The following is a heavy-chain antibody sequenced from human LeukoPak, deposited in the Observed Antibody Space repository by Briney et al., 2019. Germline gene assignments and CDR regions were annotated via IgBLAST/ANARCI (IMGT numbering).Heavy chain of an antibody. CDR3: ARHDPIVGTPDAFDI. V-gene: IGHV4-59*08. J-gene: IGHJ3*02. CDR2: IYYSGST. D-gene: IGHD1-26*01. CDR1: GGSISSYY. Sequence: SETLSLTCTVSGGSISSYYWSWIRQPPGKGLEWIGYIYYSGSTYYNPSLKSRVTISLDTSKNQFSLKLSSVTAADTAVYYCARHDPIVGTPDAFDIWGQGTMVTVSS.